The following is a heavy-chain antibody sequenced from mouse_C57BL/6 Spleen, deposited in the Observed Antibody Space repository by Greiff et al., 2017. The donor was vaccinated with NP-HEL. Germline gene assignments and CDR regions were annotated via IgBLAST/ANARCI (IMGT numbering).Heavy chain of an antibody. D-gene: IGHD1-1*01. CDR1: GYTFTDYN. CDR2: INPNNGGT. CDR3: ARGAYYGSSYGYFDY. J-gene: IGHJ2*01. Sequence: VHVKQSGPELVKPGASVKIPCKASGYTFTDYNMDWVKQSHGKSLEWIGDINPNNGGTIYNQKFKGKATLTVDKSSSTAYMELRSLTSEDTAVYYCARGAYYGSSYGYFDYWGQGTTLTVSS. V-gene: IGHV1-18*01.